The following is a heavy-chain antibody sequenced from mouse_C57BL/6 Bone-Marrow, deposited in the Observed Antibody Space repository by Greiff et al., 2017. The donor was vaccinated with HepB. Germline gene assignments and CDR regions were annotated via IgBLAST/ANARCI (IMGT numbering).Heavy chain of an antibody. J-gene: IGHJ1*03. CDR2: SRNKANDYTT. D-gene: IGHD2-5*01. V-gene: IGHV7-1*01. Sequence: EVKVVESGGGLVQSGRSLRLSCATSGFTFSDFYMEWVRQAPGKGLEWIAASRNKANDYTTEYSASVKGRFIVSRDTSQSILYLQMNALRAEDTAIYYWARDAYYSNYGGYFDVWGTGTTVTVSS. CDR3: ARDAYYSNYGGYFDV. CDR1: GFTFSDFY.